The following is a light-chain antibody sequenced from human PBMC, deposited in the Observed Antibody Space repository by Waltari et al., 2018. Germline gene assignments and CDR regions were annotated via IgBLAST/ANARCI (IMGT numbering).Light chain of an antibody. CDR3: QQYGNSPAYG. J-gene: IGKJ2*03. Sequence: EVVLTQSPDTLSLSPGVRATLFCRASQSISNNYLAWYQQKPGQAPRLLIYGASSRATGIPDKFSASGSGTDFTLTISRLEPEDFAVYYCQQYGNSPAYGFGQGTKLEV. CDR1: QSISNNY. CDR2: GAS. V-gene: IGKV3-20*01.